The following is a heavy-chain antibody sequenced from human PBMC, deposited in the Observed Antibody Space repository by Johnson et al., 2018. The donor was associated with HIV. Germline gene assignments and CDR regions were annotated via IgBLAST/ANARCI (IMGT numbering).Heavy chain of an antibody. J-gene: IGHJ3*02. CDR3: AKDNIVVVSRDAFDI. V-gene: IGHV3-7*01. Sequence: EVQLVESGGGVVQPGRPLRLSCVASGFIFSDYAMHWVRQAPSKGLEWVANIKKDGSEESYVDSVKGRFTVSRDNSKNTLYLQMNSLRAEDTAVYYCAKDNIVVVSRDAFDIWGQGTMVTVSS. CDR1: GFIFSDYA. CDR2: IKKDGSEE. D-gene: IGHD2-15*01.